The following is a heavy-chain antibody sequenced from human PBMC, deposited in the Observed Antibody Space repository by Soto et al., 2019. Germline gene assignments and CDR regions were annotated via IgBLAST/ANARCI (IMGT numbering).Heavy chain of an antibody. CDR1: GFTFSNAW. D-gene: IGHD5-18*01. CDR2: IKSKTDGGTT. Sequence: EVQLVESGGGLVKPGGSLRLSCAASGFTFSNAWMNWVRQAPGKGLEWVGRIKSKTDGGTTDYAAPVKGRFTISRDDSKNTLYLQMNSLKTEDTAVYYCTTDPGYSYGTLEFDYWGQGTLVTVSS. J-gene: IGHJ4*02. CDR3: TTDPGYSYGTLEFDY. V-gene: IGHV3-15*07.